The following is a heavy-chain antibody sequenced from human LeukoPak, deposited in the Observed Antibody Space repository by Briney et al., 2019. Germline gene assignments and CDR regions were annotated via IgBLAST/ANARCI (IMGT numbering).Heavy chain of an antibody. CDR1: GYIFTGYY. Sequence: ASVKVSCKASGYIFTGYYMHWVRQAPGQGLEWMGWISAYNGNTNYAQKLQGRVTMTTDTSTSTAYMELRSLRSDDTAVYYCARYHGDYDYYFDYWGQGTLVTVSS. CDR2: ISAYNGNT. V-gene: IGHV1-18*04. D-gene: IGHD4-17*01. CDR3: ARYHGDYDYYFDY. J-gene: IGHJ4*02.